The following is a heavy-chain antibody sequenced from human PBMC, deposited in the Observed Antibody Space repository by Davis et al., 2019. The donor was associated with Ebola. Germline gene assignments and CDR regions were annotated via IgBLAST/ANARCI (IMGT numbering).Heavy chain of an antibody. CDR3: ARRGYCSGTACPWGWFDP. J-gene: IGHJ5*02. Sequence: GESLKISCKASGYSFSTYWIGWVRQMPGKGLEWMGIIYPGDSDTRYSPSFQGQVTISADKSISTAYLQWTSLKASDTAMYYCARRGYCSGTACPWGWFDPWGQGTLVTVSS. CDR1: GYSFSTYW. V-gene: IGHV5-51*01. CDR2: IYPGDSDT. D-gene: IGHD2-2*03.